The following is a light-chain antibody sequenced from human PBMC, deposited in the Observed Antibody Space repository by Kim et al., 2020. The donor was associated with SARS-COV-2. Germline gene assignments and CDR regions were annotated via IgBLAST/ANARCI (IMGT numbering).Light chain of an antibody. J-gene: IGKJ4*01. Sequence: PGERATLSCRASQSVSSYLGWYQQKPGQAPRLLISDTSNRATGIPARFSGSGSGTDFTLTISSLEPEDFAVYYCQQRTNWPLTFGGGTKVDI. V-gene: IGKV3-11*01. CDR3: QQRTNWPLT. CDR2: DTS. CDR1: QSVSSY.